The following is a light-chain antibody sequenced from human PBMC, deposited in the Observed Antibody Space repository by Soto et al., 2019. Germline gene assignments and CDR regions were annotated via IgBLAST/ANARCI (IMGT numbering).Light chain of an antibody. Sequence: QSALTQPASVSGSPGQWITISCTGTSSDVGAYNYVSWFQQHPGKAPKLMIFDVSSRPSGDSDRFSGSKSGNTTSLTISGLQAEDEADYYCHSYTSSNTYVFGTGTKVTVL. CDR3: HSYTSSNTYV. J-gene: IGLJ1*01. CDR2: DVS. V-gene: IGLV2-14*03. CDR1: SSDVGAYNY.